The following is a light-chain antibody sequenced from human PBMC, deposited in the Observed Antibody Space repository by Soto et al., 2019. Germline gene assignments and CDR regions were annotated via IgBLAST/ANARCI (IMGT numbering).Light chain of an antibody. CDR1: QGIDTY. CDR2: AAS. J-gene: IGKJ3*01. Sequence: EIQMTQSPSSLSASVGDRATITCRASQGIDTYLAWYQQKPGQVPKLLIYAASTLQSGVPSRFSGSGSGTDFTLTISSLQPEDVATYFCQKYTRAPFTFGPGTKVDIK. CDR3: QKYTRAPFT. V-gene: IGKV1-27*01.